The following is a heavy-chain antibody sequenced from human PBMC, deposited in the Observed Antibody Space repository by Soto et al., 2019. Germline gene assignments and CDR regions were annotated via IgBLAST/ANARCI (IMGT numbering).Heavy chain of an antibody. Sequence: QVHLVQSGAEVKKPGASVKVSCKGSGYTFTSYGITWVRQAPGQGLEWMGWISAHNGNTNYAQKLQGRVTVTRDTSTRTAYVEVRNLSSDDAAVYYCARGRQGAQWGQGAPVTVSS. J-gene: IGHJ4*02. D-gene: IGHD3-16*01. CDR3: ARGRQGAQ. V-gene: IGHV1-18*01. CDR2: ISAHNGNT. CDR1: GYTFTSYG.